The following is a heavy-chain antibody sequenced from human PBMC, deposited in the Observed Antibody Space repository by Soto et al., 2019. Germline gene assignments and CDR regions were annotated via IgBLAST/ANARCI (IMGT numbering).Heavy chain of an antibody. J-gene: IGHJ4*02. CDR3: ARDQLDY. CDR1: GIIVTSNH. V-gene: IGHV3-53*02. CDR2: MYSGGTT. Sequence: EVQLVETGGGLIQPGGSLRLSCAASGIIVTSNHMSWVRQAPGKGLEWVSVMYSGGTTIYADSVKGRFTISRDKSKNTLHLQMNSLRAEDTAVYYCARDQLDYWGQGTPVTVSA. D-gene: IGHD2-2*01.